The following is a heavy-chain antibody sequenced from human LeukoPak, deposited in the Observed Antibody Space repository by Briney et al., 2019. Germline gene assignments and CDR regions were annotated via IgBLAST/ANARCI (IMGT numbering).Heavy chain of an antibody. J-gene: IGHJ4*02. CDR2: INPNSGGT. CDR1: GYTFTGYY. Sequence: ASVKVSCKASGYTFTGYYIHWVRQAPGQGLEWMGWINPNSGGTNYAQRFQGRVTMTRDTSISTAYMELSRLRSDDTAVYYCAKDVDSSGYVGNWGQGTPVTVSS. V-gene: IGHV1-2*02. D-gene: IGHD3-22*01. CDR3: AKDVDSSGYVGN.